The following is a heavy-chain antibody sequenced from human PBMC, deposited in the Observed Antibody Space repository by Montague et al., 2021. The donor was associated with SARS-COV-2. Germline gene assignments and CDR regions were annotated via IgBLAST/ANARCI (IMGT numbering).Heavy chain of an antibody. CDR2: IYYSGST. D-gene: IGHD4-17*01. Sequence: SETLSLTCTVSGGSISSSSYYWGWIRQPPGKGLEWIGSIYYSGSTNYNPSLKSRVTISVDTSKNQLSLKLSSVTAAATAVYYCARDPGYGDYFGNWGQGTLVTVSS. V-gene: IGHV4-39*07. CDR3: ARDPGYGDYFGN. CDR1: GGSISSSSYY. J-gene: IGHJ4*02.